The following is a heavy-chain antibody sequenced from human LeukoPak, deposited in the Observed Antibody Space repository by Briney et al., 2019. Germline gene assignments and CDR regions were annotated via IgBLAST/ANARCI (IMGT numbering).Heavy chain of an antibody. CDR3: ARIVLGGYYYYGMDV. CDR2: ISSSSSTI. Sequence: GGSLRLSCAASGFTFSSYSMNWVRQAPGKGLEWVSYISSSSSTIYYADSVKGRFTISRDNAKNSLYLQMNSLRAEDTAVYYCARIVLGGYYYYGMDVWGQGTTVTVSS. D-gene: IGHD2/OR15-2a*01. J-gene: IGHJ6*02. V-gene: IGHV3-48*04. CDR1: GFTFSSYS.